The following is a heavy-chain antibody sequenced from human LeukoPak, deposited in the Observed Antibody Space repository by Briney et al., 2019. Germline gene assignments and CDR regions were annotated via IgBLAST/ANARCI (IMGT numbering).Heavy chain of an antibody. V-gene: IGHV1-69*13. CDR2: IIPIFGTA. CDR1: GGTFSSYA. J-gene: IGHJ4*02. CDR3: ARSPASITIFGVVITHFDY. Sequence: GASVKVSCKASGGTFSSYAISWVRQAPGQGLEWMGGIIPIFGTANYAQKFQGRVTITADESTSTAYMELSSLRSEDTAVYYCARSPASITIFGVVITHFDYWGQGTLVTVSS. D-gene: IGHD3-3*01.